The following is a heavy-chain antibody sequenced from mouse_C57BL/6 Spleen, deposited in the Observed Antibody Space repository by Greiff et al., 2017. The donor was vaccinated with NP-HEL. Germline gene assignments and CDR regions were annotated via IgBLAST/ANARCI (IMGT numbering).Heavy chain of an antibody. Sequence: VQLQQSGPELVKPGASVKISCKASGYTFTDYYMNWVKQSHGKSLEWIGDINPNNGGTSYNQKFKGKATLTVDKSSSTAYMELRSLTSEDSAVYYCARGGYDDYFDYWGQGTTLTVSS. D-gene: IGHD2-2*01. CDR1: GYTFTDYY. V-gene: IGHV1-26*01. CDR3: ARGGYDDYFDY. J-gene: IGHJ2*01. CDR2: INPNNGGT.